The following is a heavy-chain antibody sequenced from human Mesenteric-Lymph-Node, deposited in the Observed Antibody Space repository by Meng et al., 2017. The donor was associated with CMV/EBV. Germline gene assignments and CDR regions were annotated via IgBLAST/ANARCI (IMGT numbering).Heavy chain of an antibody. D-gene: IGHD3-16*01. CDR1: GFTFSDYY. CDR3: TRDLGVAYGMDV. Sequence: GESLKISCAASGFTFSDYYMTWIRQAPGKGLEWVSYISTSGSGIYYADSVRGRFTISRDNAKNSLSLQMSSLRVEDTALYYCTRDLGVAYGMDVWGQGTAVTVSS. J-gene: IGHJ6*02. V-gene: IGHV3-11*04. CDR2: ISTSGSGI.